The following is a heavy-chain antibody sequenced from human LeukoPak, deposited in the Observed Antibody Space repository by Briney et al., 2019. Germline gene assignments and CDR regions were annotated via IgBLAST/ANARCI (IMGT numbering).Heavy chain of an antibody. CDR1: GYTFTSYY. Sequence: GASVKVSCKASGYTFTSYYMHWVRQAPGQGLEWMGIINPSGGSTSYAQKFQGRVTMTRDTSTSTVYMELSSLRSEDTAVYYCARGGIAAAEDYYYYMDVWGKGTTVTVSS. CDR3: ARGGIAAAEDYYYYMDV. CDR2: INPSGGST. J-gene: IGHJ6*03. D-gene: IGHD6-13*01. V-gene: IGHV1-46*01.